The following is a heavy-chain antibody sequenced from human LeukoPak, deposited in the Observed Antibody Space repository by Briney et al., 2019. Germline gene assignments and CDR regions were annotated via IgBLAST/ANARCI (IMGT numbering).Heavy chain of an antibody. D-gene: IGHD2-2*01. CDR1: GYTFTGYF. Sequence: ASVKVSCKSSGYTFTGYFMHSVRQAPGQGLEWMGWINPNNGATSYEQNFQGRVTLTRDTSISTAYMELGSLRADDTAVYYCMRLTSSTQYWGQGTLVAVSS. J-gene: IGHJ4*02. CDR3: MRLTSSTQY. CDR2: INPNNGAT. V-gene: IGHV1-2*02.